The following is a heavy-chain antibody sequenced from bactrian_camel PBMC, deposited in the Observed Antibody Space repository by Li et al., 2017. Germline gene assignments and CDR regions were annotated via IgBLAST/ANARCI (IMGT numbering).Heavy chain of an antibody. Sequence: QLVESGGGSVQAGGSLRLSCEGSGYFNSGNCMAWFRQGPGQEREGVVAIDRSGRTTYAESVKGRFTISLDANTLYLQMNSLKPEDSAIYYCAAAPRYSQSCSGGVRTVWNYWGQGTQVTVS. CDR2: IDRSGRT. V-gene: IGHV3S53*01. CDR1: GYFNSGNC. J-gene: IGHJ4*01. CDR3: AAAPRYSQSCSGGVRTVWNY. D-gene: IGHD7*01.